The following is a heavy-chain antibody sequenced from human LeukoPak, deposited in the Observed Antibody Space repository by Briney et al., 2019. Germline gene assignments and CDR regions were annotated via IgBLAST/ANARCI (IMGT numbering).Heavy chain of an antibody. CDR2: IIPIFPKT. CDR3: ARDPKVIVVPDSRNDRNDP. J-gene: IGHJ5*02. V-gene: IGHV1-69*04. Sequence: VASVKVSCKASGDTFGNYAINWVRQAPGQGLEWMGRIIPIFPKTDYAQKFQGRVTITADKSTSTAYLELSSLSSEDTAVYYCARDPKVIVVPDSRNDRNDPWGQGTLVTVSS. D-gene: IGHD1-1*01. CDR1: GDTFGNYA.